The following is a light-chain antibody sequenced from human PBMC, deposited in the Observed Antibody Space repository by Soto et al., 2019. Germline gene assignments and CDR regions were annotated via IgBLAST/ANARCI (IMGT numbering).Light chain of an antibody. Sequence: QSALTQPASVSGSPGQSITISCTGTSSDVGTYNLVSWYQHHPGKAPKLIIFEVSRRPSGVSGRFSGSKSGNTASLTISGLQAEDEADYYCCSYAGTNTFIVFGGGTKVTVL. CDR3: CSYAGTNTFIV. CDR2: EVS. J-gene: IGLJ2*01. V-gene: IGLV2-23*02. CDR1: SSDVGTYNL.